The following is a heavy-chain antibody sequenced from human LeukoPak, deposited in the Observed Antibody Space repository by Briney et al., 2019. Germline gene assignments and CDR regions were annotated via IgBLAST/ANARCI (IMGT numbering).Heavy chain of an antibody. D-gene: IGHD3-22*01. CDR2: IYYSGST. CDR1: GGSISSGGFY. CDR3: ARGYPAHTMIPRNDY. J-gene: IGHJ4*02. Sequence: SETLSLTCTVSGGSISSGGFYWSWLRQHPGKGLEWIGYIYYSGSTYYNPSLKSRVTISVDTSKNQFSLKLSSVTAADTAVYYCARGYPAHTMIPRNDYWGQGTLVTVSS. V-gene: IGHV4-31*03.